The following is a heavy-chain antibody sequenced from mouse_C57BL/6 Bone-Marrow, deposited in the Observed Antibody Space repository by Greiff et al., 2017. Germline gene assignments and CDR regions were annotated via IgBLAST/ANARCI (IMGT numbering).Heavy chain of an antibody. J-gene: IGHJ2*01. CDR2: IRLKSDNYAT. CDR3: TGNWDVRDY. D-gene: IGHD4-1*01. Sequence: DVHLVESGGGLVQPGGSMKLSCVASGFTFSNYWMNWVRQSPEKGLEWVAQIRLKSDNYATHYAESVKGRFTISRDDSKSSVYLQMNNLRAEDTGIYYCTGNWDVRDYWGQGTTLTVSS. V-gene: IGHV6-3*01. CDR1: GFTFSNYW.